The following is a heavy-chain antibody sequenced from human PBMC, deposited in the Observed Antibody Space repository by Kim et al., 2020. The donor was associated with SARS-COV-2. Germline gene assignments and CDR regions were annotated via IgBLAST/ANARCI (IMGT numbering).Heavy chain of an antibody. D-gene: IGHD4-4*01. V-gene: IGHV3-74*01. Sequence: SYADSVKGRFTISRDNAKNTLYLQMNSLRAEDTAVYYCARALQRVDAFDIWGQGTMVTVSS. CDR3: ARALQRVDAFDI. J-gene: IGHJ3*02.